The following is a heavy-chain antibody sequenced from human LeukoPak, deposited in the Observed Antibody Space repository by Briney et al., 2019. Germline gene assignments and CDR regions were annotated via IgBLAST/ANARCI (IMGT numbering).Heavy chain of an antibody. CDR1: GFTFSNYA. D-gene: IGHD2/OR15-2a*01. Sequence: GGSLRLSCAAAGFTFSNYAMNWVRQDPGKGLEWASVISESGGSTYYADSVKGRFIISRDNAKNSLYLQMNSLRAEDTAVYYCARGKSTSLIDYWGQGTLVTVSS. CDR2: ISESGGST. J-gene: IGHJ4*02. CDR3: ARGKSTSLIDY. V-gene: IGHV3-23*01.